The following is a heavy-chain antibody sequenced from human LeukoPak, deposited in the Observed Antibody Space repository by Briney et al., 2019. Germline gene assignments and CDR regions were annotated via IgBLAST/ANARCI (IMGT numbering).Heavy chain of an antibody. CDR3: ARDHFWQQLNYFDY. Sequence: SETLSLTCTVSGGSISSYYWSWIRQPAGKGLEWIGRIYTSGSTNYNPSLKSRVTISVDTSKNQFSLKLSSVTAADTAVYYCARDHFWQQLNYFDYWGQGTLVTVSS. D-gene: IGHD6-13*01. J-gene: IGHJ4*02. CDR2: IYTSGST. CDR1: GGSISSYY. V-gene: IGHV4-4*07.